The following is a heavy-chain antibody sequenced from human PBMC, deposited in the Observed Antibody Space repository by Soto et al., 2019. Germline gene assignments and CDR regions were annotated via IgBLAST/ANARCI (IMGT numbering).Heavy chain of an antibody. J-gene: IGHJ6*02. V-gene: IGHV3-30*18. CDR2: ISYDGSNK. CDR3: AKDDGAFADYDFWSGLGYGMDV. Sequence: PGGSLRLSCAASGFTFSSYGMHWVRQAPGKGLEWVAVISYDGSNKYYADSVKGRFTISRVNSKNTLYLQMNSLRAEDTAVYYCAKDDGAFADYDFWSGLGYGMDVWGQGTTVTVSS. D-gene: IGHD3-3*01. CDR1: GFTFSSYG.